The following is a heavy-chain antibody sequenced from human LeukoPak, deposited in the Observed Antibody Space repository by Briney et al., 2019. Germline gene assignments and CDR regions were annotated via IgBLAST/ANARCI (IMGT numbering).Heavy chain of an antibody. J-gene: IGHJ3*02. V-gene: IGHV3-30-3*01. Sequence: GGSLRLSCAASGFTFSNYFMHWVRQAPGKGLDWVADIANDGSHTFYVESVKGRFTISRDNSKNTLYLQMNSLRGEHTAVYFCARERQDTIIHSGAFDIWGQGTMVTVSS. CDR2: IANDGSHT. CDR3: ARERQDTIIHSGAFDI. CDR1: GFTFSNYF. D-gene: IGHD3-10*01.